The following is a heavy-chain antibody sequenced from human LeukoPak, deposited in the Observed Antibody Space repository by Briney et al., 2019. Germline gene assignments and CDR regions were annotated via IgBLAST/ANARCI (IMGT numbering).Heavy chain of an antibody. V-gene: IGHV4-39*07. CDR1: GGSIRSSTDY. CDR2: IYYSGST. Sequence: SETLSLTCTVSGGSIRSSTDYWGWIRQPPGKELEWIGSIYYSGSTYYNPSLKSRVTISVDTSKNQFSVKLSSVTAADTAVYYCASRRAAQDPSYYYYMDVWGKGTTVTISS. CDR3: ASRRAAQDPSYYYYMDV. D-gene: IGHD2-15*01. J-gene: IGHJ6*03.